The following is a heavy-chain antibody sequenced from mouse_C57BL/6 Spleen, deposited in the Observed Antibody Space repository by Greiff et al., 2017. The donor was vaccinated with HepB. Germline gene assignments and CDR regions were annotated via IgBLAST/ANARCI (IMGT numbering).Heavy chain of an antibody. CDR1: GYAFSSSW. CDR2: IYPGDGDT. J-gene: IGHJ4*01. Sequence: VQLQQSGPELVKPGASVKISCKASGYAFSSSWMNWVKQRPGKGLEWIGRIYPGDGDTNYNGKVKGKATLTADKSSSTAYMQLSSLTSEDSAVYFCARSLGRGYYAMDYWGQGTSVTVSS. V-gene: IGHV1-82*01. D-gene: IGHD4-1*01. CDR3: ARSLGRGYYAMDY.